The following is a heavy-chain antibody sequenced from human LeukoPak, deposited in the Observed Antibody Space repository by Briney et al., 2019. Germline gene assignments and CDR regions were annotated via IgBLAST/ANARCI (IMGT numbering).Heavy chain of an antibody. CDR2: ISGSGGST. D-gene: IGHD1-26*01. CDR3: AKITLRVGVLFDY. CDR1: GGSISSSN. V-gene: IGHV3-23*01. Sequence: HPSETLSLTCAVSGGSISSSNWWSWVRQPPGKGLEWVSAISGSGGSTYYADSVKGRFTISRDNSKNTLYLQMNSLRAEDTAVYYCAKITLRVGVLFDYWGQGTLVTVSS. J-gene: IGHJ4*02.